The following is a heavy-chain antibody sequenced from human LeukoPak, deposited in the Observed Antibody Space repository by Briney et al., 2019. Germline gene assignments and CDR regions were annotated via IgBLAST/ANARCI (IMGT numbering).Heavy chain of an antibody. V-gene: IGHV3-33*06. D-gene: IGHD2-15*01. Sequence: GGSLRLSCAASGFTFSSYGMHWVRQAPGKGLEWVAVIWYDGSNKYYADSVRGRFTISRDNSKNTLYLQMNSLRAEDTAVYYCAKFVGYCSGGSCYGEPFDYWGQGTLVTVSS. CDR2: IWYDGSNK. J-gene: IGHJ4*02. CDR3: AKFVGYCSGGSCYGEPFDY. CDR1: GFTFSSYG.